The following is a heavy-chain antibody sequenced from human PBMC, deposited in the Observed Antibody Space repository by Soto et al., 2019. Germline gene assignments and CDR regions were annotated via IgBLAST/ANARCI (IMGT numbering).Heavy chain of an antibody. D-gene: IGHD3-3*01. V-gene: IGHV2-5*02. Sequence: QITLKESGPPLVKPTQTLTLTCAFSGLSLTTNGLSVGWVRQPPGKALEWLALIYWDDDKRYSPSLKSRLTIARDTSKNQVVLTMTNMDPVDTATYYCAHSSTDLNHAMDVWGQGTTVSVSS. CDR1: GLSLTTNGLS. J-gene: IGHJ6*02. CDR3: AHSSTDLNHAMDV. CDR2: IYWDDDK.